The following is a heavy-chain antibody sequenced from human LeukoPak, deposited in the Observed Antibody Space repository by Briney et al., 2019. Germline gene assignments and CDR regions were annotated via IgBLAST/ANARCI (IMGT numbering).Heavy chain of an antibody. Sequence: SVKVSCKASGFTFTSSAMQWVRQARGQRLEWIGWIVVGSGNTNYAQKFQERVTITRDMSTSTAYMELSSLRSEDTAVYYCAADRSYYDSSRLNAFDIWGQGTMVTASS. D-gene: IGHD3-22*01. J-gene: IGHJ3*02. CDR1: GFTFTSSA. CDR3: AADRSYYDSSRLNAFDI. CDR2: IVVGSGNT. V-gene: IGHV1-58*02.